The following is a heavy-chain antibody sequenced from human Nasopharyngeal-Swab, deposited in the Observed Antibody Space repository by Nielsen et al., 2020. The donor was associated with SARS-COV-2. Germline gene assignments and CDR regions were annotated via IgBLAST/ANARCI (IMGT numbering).Heavy chain of an antibody. CDR1: GSSFTTYW. J-gene: IGHJ6*02. D-gene: IGHD1-26*01. V-gene: IGHV5-51*01. Sequence: GESLKISCKGSGSSFTTYWIGWVRQMPGKGLGWMGIIYPGDSNTRYSPSFQGQVTISVDKYSSTAYLQWSSLKASDTAIYYCARPMRPMGHYYFGMDVWGQGTTVTVSS. CDR3: ARPMRPMGHYYFGMDV. CDR2: IYPGDSNT.